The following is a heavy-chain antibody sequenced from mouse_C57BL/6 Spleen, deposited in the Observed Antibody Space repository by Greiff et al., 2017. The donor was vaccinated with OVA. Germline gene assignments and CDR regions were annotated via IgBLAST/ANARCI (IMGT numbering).Heavy chain of an antibody. D-gene: IGHD1-1*02. CDR3: ARWWDEGNWYFDV. CDR1: GYTFTSYW. Sequence: QVQLKQPGAELVRPGSSVKLSCKASGYTFTSYWMHWVKQRPIQGLEWIGNIDPSDSETHYNQKFKDKATLTVDKSSSTAYMQLSSLTSEDSAVYYCARWWDEGNWYFDVWGTGTTVTVSS. J-gene: IGHJ1*03. CDR2: IDPSDSET. V-gene: IGHV1-52*01.